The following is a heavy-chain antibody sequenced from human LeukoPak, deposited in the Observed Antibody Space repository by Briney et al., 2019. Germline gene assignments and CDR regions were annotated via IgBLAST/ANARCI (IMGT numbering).Heavy chain of an antibody. CDR2: IKSKTDGGTT. V-gene: IGHV3-15*01. J-gene: IGHJ5*02. D-gene: IGHD2-2*02. CDR3: TTECSSTSCYSHQLLVDP. Sequence: GGSLRLSCAASGFTLSNAWMSWVRQAPGKGLEWVGRIKSKTDGGTTDYAAPVKGRFTISRDDSKNTLYLQMNSLKTEDTAVYYCTTECSSTSCYSHQLLVDPWGQGTLVTVSS. CDR1: GFTLSNAW.